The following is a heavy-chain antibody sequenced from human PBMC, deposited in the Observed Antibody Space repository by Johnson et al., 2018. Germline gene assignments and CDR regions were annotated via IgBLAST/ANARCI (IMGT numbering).Heavy chain of an antibody. J-gene: IGHJ6*02. V-gene: IGHV3-9*01. CDR3: AKDIGVMQQPLSRYGMDV. CDR2: ISWNSASI. CDR1: GFIFDDYA. D-gene: IGHD6-13*01. Sequence: VQLVQSGGGLVQPGRSLRLSCAASGFIFDDYAMHWVRQAPGKGLEWISGISWNSASIGYADSVKGRFTISRDSAKNSLYLQMNSLRAEDTAFYYCAKDIGVMQQPLSRYGMDVWGQGTTVTVSS.